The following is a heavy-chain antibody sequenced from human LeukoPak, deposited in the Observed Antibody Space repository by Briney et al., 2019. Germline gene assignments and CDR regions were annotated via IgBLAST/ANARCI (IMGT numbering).Heavy chain of an antibody. Sequence: ASVKVSCRASGYTFTSYGISWVRQAPGQGLEWMGWISAYNGNTNYAQELQGRVTMTTDTSTSTAYMELRSLRSDGTAVYYCARATAAAGGDIWGQGTMVTVSS. D-gene: IGHD6-13*01. J-gene: IGHJ3*02. V-gene: IGHV1-18*01. CDR1: GYTFTSYG. CDR3: ARATAAAGGDI. CDR2: ISAYNGNT.